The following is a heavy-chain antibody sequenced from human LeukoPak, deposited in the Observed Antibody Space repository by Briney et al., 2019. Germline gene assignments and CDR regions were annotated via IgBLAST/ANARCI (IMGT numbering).Heavy chain of an antibody. CDR1: GFTFSNYW. V-gene: IGHV3-74*01. CDR3: ARGGVVAAVDY. D-gene: IGHD2-15*01. Sequence: GGSLRLSCAASGFTFSNYWMHWVRQAPGKGLVWVSRINSDGSSTSYADSVKGRFTISRDNAKNTLYLQINSLRAEDTAVYYCARGGVVAAVDYWGQGTLVTVSS. J-gene: IGHJ4*02. CDR2: INSDGSST.